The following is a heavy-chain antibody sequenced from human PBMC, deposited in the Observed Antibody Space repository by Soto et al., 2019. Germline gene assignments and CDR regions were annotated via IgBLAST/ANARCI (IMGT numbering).Heavy chain of an antibody. D-gene: IGHD4-17*01. J-gene: IGHJ4*02. CDR1: GFTFSSYG. Sequence: GGSLRLSCAASGFTFSSYGMHWVRQAPGKGLEWVAVILYDGSKKYYADSMKGRFTISRDNSKNTLYLQMDSLRAEDTAVYYCAKDRGALRWSEEHYYFDYWGQGALVTVS. V-gene: IGHV3-30*18. CDR2: ILYDGSKK. CDR3: AKDRGALRWSEEHYYFDY.